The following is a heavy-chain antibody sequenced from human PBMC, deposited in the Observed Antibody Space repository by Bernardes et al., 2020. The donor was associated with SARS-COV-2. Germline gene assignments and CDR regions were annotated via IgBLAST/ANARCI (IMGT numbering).Heavy chain of an antibody. Sequence: SEPLSLTCAVSGDSVSSASYYWGWLRQPPGKGLEWIGNIFYDGTTYYSPSLQSRVTISVEVSKNQFSLKLSSVTAADTAVYYCASLGSSGWWNWFDPWGQGTLVTVSS. V-gene: IGHV4-39*01. J-gene: IGHJ5*02. CDR2: IFYDGTT. CDR1: GDSVSSASYY. D-gene: IGHD6-19*01. CDR3: ASLGSSGWWNWFDP.